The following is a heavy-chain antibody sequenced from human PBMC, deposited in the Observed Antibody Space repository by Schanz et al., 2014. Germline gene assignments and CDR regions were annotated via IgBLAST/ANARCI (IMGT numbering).Heavy chain of an antibody. Sequence: VQLVESGGGLVKPGGSLRLSCAASGFTFSTYAMAWVRQAPGKGLEWVSSINTGGDSTYYADSVKGRFTISRDNSKNTLYLQMNSLRAEDTAVYYCARGRVLESWGQGTLVTVSS. CDR2: INTGGDST. J-gene: IGHJ5*02. CDR1: GFTFSTYA. V-gene: IGHV3-23*04. D-gene: IGHD1-1*01. CDR3: ARGRVLES.